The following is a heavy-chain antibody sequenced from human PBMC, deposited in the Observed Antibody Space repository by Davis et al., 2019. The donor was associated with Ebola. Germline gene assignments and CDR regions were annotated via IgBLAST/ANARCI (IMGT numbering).Heavy chain of an antibody. J-gene: IGHJ6*02. V-gene: IGHV1-69*13. D-gene: IGHD2-8*01. Sequence: SVKVSCKASGGTFSSYAISWVRQAPGQGLEWMGGIIPIFGTANYAQRFQGRVTITADESRTTAYMELSSLRSDDTAVYLCARASPPEYNVWSRNPHYHYFAMDVWGQGTTVTVSS. CDR1: GGTFSSYA. CDR3: ARASPPEYNVWSRNPHYHYFAMDV. CDR2: IIPIFGTA.